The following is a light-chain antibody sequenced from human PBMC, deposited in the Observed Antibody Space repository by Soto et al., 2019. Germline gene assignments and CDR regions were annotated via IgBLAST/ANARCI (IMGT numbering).Light chain of an antibody. CDR1: RSVSSY. V-gene: IGKV3-11*01. CDR3: QQRSNWLLT. Sequence: EIVLTQSPATLSLSPGARATLSCRASRSVSSYLAWYQQKPGQAPRLLIYDASNRATGIPARFSGSGSGTDFTLSISRLEHEDFAVYYCQQRSNWLLTFGGGTKVEIK. CDR2: DAS. J-gene: IGKJ4*01.